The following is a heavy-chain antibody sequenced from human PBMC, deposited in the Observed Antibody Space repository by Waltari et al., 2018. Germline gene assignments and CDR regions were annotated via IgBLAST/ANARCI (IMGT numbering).Heavy chain of an antibody. CDR2: IKQDGSEK. J-gene: IGHJ6*02. V-gene: IGHV3-7*01. D-gene: IGHD1-26*01. Sequence: EVQLVESGGGLVQPGGSLRLSCAASGFTFSSYWMSWVRQAPGKGLEWVANIKQDGSEKYYVDSVKGRFTISRDNAKNSLYLQMNSLRAEDTAVYYCARDWELLGDGMDVWGQGTTVTVSS. CDR3: ARDWELLGDGMDV. CDR1: GFTFSSYW.